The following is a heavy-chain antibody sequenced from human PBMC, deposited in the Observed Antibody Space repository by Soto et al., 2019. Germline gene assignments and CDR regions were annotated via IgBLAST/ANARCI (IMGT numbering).Heavy chain of an antibody. CDR1: GFTFSSYA. D-gene: IGHD4-17*01. V-gene: IGHV3-30-3*01. CDR2: ISYDGSNK. CDR3: ARGMTTVTTLDY. J-gene: IGHJ4*02. Sequence: QVQLVESGGGVVQPGRSLRLSCAASGFTFSSYAMHWVRQAPGKGLEWVAVISYDGSNKYYADSVKGRFTISRDNSKNTLYLQMNSLRAEDTAAYYCARGMTTVTTLDYWGQGTLVTVSS.